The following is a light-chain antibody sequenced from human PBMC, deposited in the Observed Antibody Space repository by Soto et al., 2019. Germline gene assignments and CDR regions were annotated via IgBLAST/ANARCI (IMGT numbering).Light chain of an antibody. CDR2: DVT. V-gene: IGLV2-14*03. J-gene: IGLJ1*01. CDR1: SSDVGNNNY. CDR3: SSFTGSSYV. Sequence: QSVLTQPASVSGSPGQSITISGTGTSSDVGNNNYVSWYQHNPGRAPKVMICDVTNRPSGVSNRFSGSKSGNTASLTISGLQAKDEADYYCSSFTGSSYVFGTGTKVTVL.